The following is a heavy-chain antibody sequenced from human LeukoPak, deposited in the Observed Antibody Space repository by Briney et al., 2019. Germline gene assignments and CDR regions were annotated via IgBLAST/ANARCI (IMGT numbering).Heavy chain of an antibody. V-gene: IGHV1-2*02. Sequence: ASVKVSCKASGNTFSSYVITWVRQAPGQGLEWMGWINPNSGGTYYAQKFQGRVTMTRDTSISTAYMELSRLRSDDTVFYYCARAVVEDDAFDFWGQGTMVTVSS. J-gene: IGHJ3*01. D-gene: IGHD2-21*01. CDR1: GNTFSSYV. CDR3: ARAVVEDDAFDF. CDR2: INPNSGGT.